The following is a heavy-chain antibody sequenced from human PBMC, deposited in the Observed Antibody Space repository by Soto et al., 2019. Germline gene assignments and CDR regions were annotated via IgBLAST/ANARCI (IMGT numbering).Heavy chain of an antibody. CDR1: GFTFSRYG. D-gene: IGHD3-22*01. CDR2: ISDDGSNK. V-gene: IGHV3-30*03. J-gene: IGHJ4*02. Sequence: PGGSLRLSCAASGFTFSRYGMHWVRQAPGKGLEWVAIISDDGSNKYYADSVKGRFTVSRDNSKNTLYLEMNSLRAEDTAVYYCASSNYYDSSGYLDYWGQGTLVTVSS. CDR3: ASSNYYDSSGYLDY.